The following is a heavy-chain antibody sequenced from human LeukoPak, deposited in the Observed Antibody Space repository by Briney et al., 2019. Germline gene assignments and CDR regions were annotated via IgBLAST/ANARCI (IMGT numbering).Heavy chain of an antibody. D-gene: IGHD3-9*01. CDR2: INHSGST. V-gene: IGHV4-34*01. J-gene: IGHJ4*02. CDR1: GGSFSGYY. Sequence: SETLSLTCAVYGGSFSGYYLSWIRQPPGKGLEWIGEINHSGSTNYNPSLKSRVTISVDTSKNQFSLKLSSVTAADTAVYYCARLYDILTALFDYWGQGTLVTVSS. CDR3: ARLYDILTALFDY.